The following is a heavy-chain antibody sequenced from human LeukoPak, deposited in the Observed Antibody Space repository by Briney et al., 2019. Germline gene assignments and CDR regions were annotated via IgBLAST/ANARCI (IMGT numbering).Heavy chain of an antibody. Sequence: GASVKVSCKASGGTFSNYAITWVRQATGQGLEWMGWMNPNSGNTGYAQKFQGRVTITRNTSISTAYMELSSLRSEDTAVYYCARGEYSSTIYYYYYYMDVWGKGTTVTVSS. J-gene: IGHJ6*03. CDR1: GGTFSNYA. V-gene: IGHV1-8*03. CDR3: ARGEYSSTIYYYYYYMDV. D-gene: IGHD6-6*01. CDR2: MNPNSGNT.